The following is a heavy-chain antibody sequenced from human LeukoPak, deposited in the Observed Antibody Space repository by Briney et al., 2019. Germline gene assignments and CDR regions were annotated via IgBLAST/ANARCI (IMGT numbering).Heavy chain of an antibody. CDR2: IYYSGST. D-gene: IGHD5-18*01. CDR1: GGSISSYY. V-gene: IGHV4-59*01. CDR3: ARVGVVDTAMVGYARFMDV. Sequence: PSETLSLTCTVSGGSISSYYWSWIRQPPGKGLEWIGYIYYSGSTNYNPSLKSRVTISVDTSKNQFSLKLSSVTAADTAVYYCARVGVVDTAMVGYARFMDVWGQGTTVTVSS. J-gene: IGHJ6*02.